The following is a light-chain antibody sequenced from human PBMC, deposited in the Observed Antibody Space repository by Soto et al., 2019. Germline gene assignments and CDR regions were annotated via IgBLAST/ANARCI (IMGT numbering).Light chain of an antibody. J-gene: IGKJ5*01. CDR3: QQYYTTPSIT. CDR2: KAS. V-gene: IGKV1-5*03. CDR1: RSLQTW. Sequence: IQMTQSPSTLSASVGDRVTITCRASRSLQTWLAWYQQKPGKAPKLLIYKASSLQSGVPSRFSGSGSGTDFTLTISSLQAEDVAVYYCQQYYTTPSITFGQGTRLEIK.